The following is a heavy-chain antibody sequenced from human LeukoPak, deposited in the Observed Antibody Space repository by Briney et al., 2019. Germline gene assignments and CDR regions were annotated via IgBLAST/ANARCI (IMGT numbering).Heavy chain of an antibody. CDR1: GYSFISYD. D-gene: IGHD6-13*01. CDR2: ISAYNGNT. J-gene: IGHJ4*02. CDR3: ARDRIAAAGTGNDY. V-gene: IGHV1-18*04. Sequence: ASVKVSCKASGYSFISYDINWVRQAPGQGLEWMGWISAYNGNTNYAQKLQGRVTMTTDTSTSTAYMELRSLRSDDTAVYYCARDRIAAAGTGNDYWGQGTLVTVSS.